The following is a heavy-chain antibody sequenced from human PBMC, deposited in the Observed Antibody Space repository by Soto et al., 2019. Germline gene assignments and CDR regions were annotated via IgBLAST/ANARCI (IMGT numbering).Heavy chain of an antibody. Sequence: APVKVAWKXSGYTFSSHYMHWARQAPGQGLEWMGIINPSGGSTSYAQKFQGRVTMTRDTSTSTVYMELSSLRSEDTAVYYCARGADYYYGMDVWGQGTTVTVSS. CDR2: INPSGGST. V-gene: IGHV1-46*01. CDR3: ARGADYYYGMDV. CDR1: GYTFSSHY. J-gene: IGHJ6*02.